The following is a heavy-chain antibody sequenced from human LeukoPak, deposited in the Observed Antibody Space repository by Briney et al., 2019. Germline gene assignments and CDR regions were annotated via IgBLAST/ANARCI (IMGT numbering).Heavy chain of an antibody. CDR3: AKQFVDI. J-gene: IGHJ5*02. CDR2: ISGGGDDT. V-gene: IGHV3-23*01. CDR1: GLTFSNYA. Sequence: GGSLRLSCAASGLTFSNYAMNWVRQAPGKGLEWVSSISGGGDDTSYADSVKGRFTISRDNSRNTLYLQMNSLRAEDTAVYYCAKQFVDIWGQGTLVTVSS. D-gene: IGHD5-24*01.